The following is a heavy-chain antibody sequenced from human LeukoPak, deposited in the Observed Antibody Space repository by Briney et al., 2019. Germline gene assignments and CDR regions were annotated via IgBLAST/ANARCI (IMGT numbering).Heavy chain of an antibody. D-gene: IGHD3-16*01. CDR3: AKGGGRYYFDY. CDR2: LGINGASV. J-gene: IGHJ4*02. CDR1: GFSLNTYD. Sequence: PGGSLRLSCVVSGFSLNTYDMTWVRQAPGKGLEWVATLGINGASVYYADFVRGRFTISGDNSKNTLYLQMNSLRAEDTAVYYCAKGGGRYYFDYWGQGTLVTVSS. V-gene: IGHV3-23*01.